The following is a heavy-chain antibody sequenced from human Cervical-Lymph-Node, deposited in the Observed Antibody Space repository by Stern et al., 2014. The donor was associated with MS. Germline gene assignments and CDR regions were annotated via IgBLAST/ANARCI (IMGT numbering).Heavy chain of an antibody. J-gene: IGHJ4*02. CDR1: GFTFSSYG. D-gene: IGHD6-19*01. V-gene: IGHV3-33*01. CDR3: ARDGDGYSSGWTYYFDY. CDR2: IWYDGSNK. Sequence: QVQLVESGGGVVQPGRSLRLSCAASGFTFSSYGMHWVRQAPGQGLEWVAVIWYDGSNKYYADSVKGRFTISRDNSKNTLYLQMNSLRAEDTAVYYCARDGDGYSSGWTYYFDYWGQGTLVTVSS.